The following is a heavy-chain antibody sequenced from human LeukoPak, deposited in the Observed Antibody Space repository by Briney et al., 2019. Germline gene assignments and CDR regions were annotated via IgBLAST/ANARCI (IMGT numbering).Heavy chain of an antibody. J-gene: IGHJ3*02. Sequence: PGGSLRLSCAASGFTFSSYAMSWVRQAPGKGLEWVSAISGSGGSTYYADSVKGRFTISRDNSKNTLYLQMNSLRAEDTAVYYCAKGIRTGYSSSPGAFDIWGQGTMVTVSS. CDR1: GFTFSSYA. V-gene: IGHV3-23*01. D-gene: IGHD6-13*01. CDR2: ISGSGGST. CDR3: AKGIRTGYSSSPGAFDI.